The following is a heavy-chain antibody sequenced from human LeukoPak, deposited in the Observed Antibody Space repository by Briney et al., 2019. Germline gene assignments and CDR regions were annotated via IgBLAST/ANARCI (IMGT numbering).Heavy chain of an antibody. J-gene: IGHJ3*02. CDR3: ARGDYDFWSGYPYAFDI. V-gene: IGHV4-39*01. CDR1: GGSISSSSYY. CDR2: IYYSGST. Sequence: SETLSLTCTVSGGSISSSSYYWGWIRQPPGKGLEWMGSIYYSGSTYYNPSLKSRVTISVDTSKNQFSLKLSSVTAADTAVYYCARGDYDFWSGYPYAFDIWGQGTMVTVSS. D-gene: IGHD3-3*01.